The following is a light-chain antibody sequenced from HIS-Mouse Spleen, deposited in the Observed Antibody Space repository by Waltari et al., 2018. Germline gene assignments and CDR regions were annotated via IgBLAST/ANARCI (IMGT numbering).Light chain of an antibody. CDR3: NSRDSSGNHLV. CDR2: GTN. V-gene: IGLV3-19*01. J-gene: IGLJ3*02. Sequence: SSELTQDPAVSVALGQTVRITCQGDSLRNHYARWYQQKPGQAPVLVIYGTNNRPSGIPDRFSGSSSGNTASLTITGAQAEDEADYYCNSRDSSGNHLVFGGGTKLTVL. CDR1: SLRNHY.